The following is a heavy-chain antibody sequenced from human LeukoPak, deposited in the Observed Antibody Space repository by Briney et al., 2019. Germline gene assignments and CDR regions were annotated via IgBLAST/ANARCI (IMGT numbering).Heavy chain of an antibody. CDR2: ISGPSSHT. V-gene: IGHV3-23*01. CDR3: ARWYYDFWSGHENNWFDP. Sequence: GGSLRLSCVASGFTFSGFAMIWVRQAPGKGLQWVSAISGPSSHTYYADSVRGRFTISRDNSRNTLYLQMNSLTVEDTAVYYCARWYYDFWSGHENNWFDPWGQGTLVTVSS. J-gene: IGHJ5*02. D-gene: IGHD3-3*01. CDR1: GFTFSGFA.